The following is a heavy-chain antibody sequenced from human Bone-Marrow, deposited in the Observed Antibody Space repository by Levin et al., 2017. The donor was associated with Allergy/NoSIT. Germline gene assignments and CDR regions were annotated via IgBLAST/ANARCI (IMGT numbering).Heavy chain of an antibody. V-gene: IGHV1-2*02. CDR3: AKQFCDSTSCYPYFDF. CDR2: LNPNTGDT. D-gene: IGHD2-2*01. Sequence: PKASVKVSCKASGYTFTDSYLHWVRQAPGQGLEWMGMLNPNTGDTDYAQKFQGRVSMTRDTSISTAYLEINSLKSDDTALYYCAKQFCDSTSCYPYFDFWGQGSLVTVSS. J-gene: IGHJ4*02. CDR1: GYTFTDSY.